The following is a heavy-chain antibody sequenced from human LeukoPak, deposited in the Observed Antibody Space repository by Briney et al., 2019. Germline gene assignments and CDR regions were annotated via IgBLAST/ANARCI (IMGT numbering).Heavy chain of an antibody. Sequence: GGSLRLSCAASGFTFSSYAMSWVRQAPGKGLEWVSAISGSGGSTYYADSVKGRFTISRDNSKNTLYLQMNSLRAEDTAVYYCAKGPYLVVVVAALGYWGQGTLVTVSS. CDR1: GFTFSSYA. CDR2: ISGSGGST. D-gene: IGHD2-15*01. V-gene: IGHV3-23*01. CDR3: AKGPYLVVVVAALGY. J-gene: IGHJ4*02.